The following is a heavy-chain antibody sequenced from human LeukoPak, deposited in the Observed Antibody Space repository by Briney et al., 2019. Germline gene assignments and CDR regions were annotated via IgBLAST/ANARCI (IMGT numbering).Heavy chain of an antibody. Sequence: ASETLSLTCTVSGGSISSSSYYWGWIRQPPGKGLEWIGSIHYSGSTNYNPSLKSRVTISVDTSKNHFSLKLSSVTAADTAVYYCARDGVSGTRPVDYWGQGTLVTVSS. CDR3: ARDGVSGTRPVDY. CDR2: IHYSGST. CDR1: GGSISSSSYY. J-gene: IGHJ4*02. V-gene: IGHV4-39*07. D-gene: IGHD3-10*01.